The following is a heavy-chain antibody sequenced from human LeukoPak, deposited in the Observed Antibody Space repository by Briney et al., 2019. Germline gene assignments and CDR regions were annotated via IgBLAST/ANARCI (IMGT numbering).Heavy chain of an antibody. Sequence: PGRSLRLSCAASGFTFSSYAMHWVRQAPGKGLEWVAVISYDGSNKYYADSVKGRFTISRDNSKNTLYLQMNSLRAEDTAVYYCARDLTDYYDSSGYLDYWGQGTLVTVSS. V-gene: IGHV3-30*04. D-gene: IGHD3-22*01. J-gene: IGHJ4*02. CDR3: ARDLTDYYDSSGYLDY. CDR1: GFTFSSYA. CDR2: ISYDGSNK.